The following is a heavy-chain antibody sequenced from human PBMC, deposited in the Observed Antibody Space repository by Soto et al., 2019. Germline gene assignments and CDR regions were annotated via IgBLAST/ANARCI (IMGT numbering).Heavy chain of an antibody. V-gene: IGHV4-30-4*01. J-gene: IGHJ6*02. CDR2: VFSSGTT. Sequence: SETLSLTCTVSGDSISSGNKYWSWIRQPPGKGLEWIGYVFSSGTTYYNPSLKGRVSISLDASENQFSLKFASVTDADSAVYYCARVPSPFDYYYAMDVWGQGTTVPVSS. CDR1: GDSISSGNKY. CDR3: ARVPSPFDYYYAMDV. D-gene: IGHD3-16*01.